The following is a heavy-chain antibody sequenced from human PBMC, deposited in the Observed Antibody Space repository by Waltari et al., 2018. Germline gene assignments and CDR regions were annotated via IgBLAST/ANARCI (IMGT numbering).Heavy chain of an antibody. Sequence: QVQLQESGPGLVKPSETLSLTCTVSGGSISSYYWSWIRQPAGKGLEWIGRIHTSGSTNYNPSLKSRVTMSVDTSKNQFSLKLSSVTAADTAVYYCAREELLWFGVNYYYYMDVWGKGTTVTVSS. CDR1: GGSISSYY. CDR2: IHTSGST. J-gene: IGHJ6*03. D-gene: IGHD3-10*01. CDR3: AREELLWFGVNYYYYMDV. V-gene: IGHV4-4*07.